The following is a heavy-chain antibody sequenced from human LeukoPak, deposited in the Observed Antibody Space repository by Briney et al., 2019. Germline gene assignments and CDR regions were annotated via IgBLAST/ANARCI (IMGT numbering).Heavy chain of an antibody. CDR3: AREGSSWPYYYYYYMDV. D-gene: IGHD6-13*01. CDR1: GGSISSYY. CDR2: IYYSGST. V-gene: IGHV4-39*07. J-gene: IGHJ6*03. Sequence: SETLSLTCTVSGGSISSYYWGWIRQPPGKGLEWIGSIYYSGSTYYNPSLKSRVTISVDTSKNQFSLKLSSVTAADTAVYYCAREGSSWPYYYYYYMDVWGKGTTVTVSS.